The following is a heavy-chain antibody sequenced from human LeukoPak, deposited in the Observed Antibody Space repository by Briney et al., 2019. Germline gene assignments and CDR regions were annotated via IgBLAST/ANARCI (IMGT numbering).Heavy chain of an antibody. Sequence: PGGSLRLSCAASGFTFSSYAMSWVRQAPGKGLEWVSGLSTSGGSTYYADSVKGRFTISRDNSKNTLYLQMNSLRAEDTAVYYCAKSLQFFNGYFDLWGRGTLVTVSS. CDR2: LSTSGGST. V-gene: IGHV3-23*01. CDR1: GFTFSSYA. J-gene: IGHJ2*01. CDR3: AKSLQFFNGYFDL. D-gene: IGHD3-3*01.